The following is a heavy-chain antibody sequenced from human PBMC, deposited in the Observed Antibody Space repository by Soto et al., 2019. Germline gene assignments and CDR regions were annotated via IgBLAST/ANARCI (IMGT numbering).Heavy chain of an antibody. CDR1: GYSFRNYW. J-gene: IGHJ4*01. Sequence: GGSLKISCEGSGYSFRNYWIGWVRQVPGTGLEWVGIIYPGDSDTIYNPSFQGHVIISADKSISTAYLQWSSLKASDTAIYYCARKDTTDSESRAHFYGDYWGHGTRVTVSA. CDR3: ARKDTTDSESRAHFYGDY. D-gene: IGHD1-1*01. V-gene: IGHV5-51*01. CDR2: IYPGDSDT.